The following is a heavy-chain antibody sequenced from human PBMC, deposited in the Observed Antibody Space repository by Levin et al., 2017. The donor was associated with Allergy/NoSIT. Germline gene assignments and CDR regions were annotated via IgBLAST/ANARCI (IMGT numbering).Heavy chain of an antibody. V-gene: IGHV4-34*01. Sequence: PSETLSLTCAVYGGSFSGYYWSWIRQPPGKGLEWIGEINHSGSTNYNPSLKSRVTISVDTSKNQFSLKLSSVTAADTAVYYCARGPWGYDSSDRKLNAWGQGTLVTVSS. D-gene: IGHD3-22*01. CDR2: INHSGST. CDR3: ARGPWGYDSSDRKLNA. J-gene: IGHJ4*02. CDR1: GGSFSGYY.